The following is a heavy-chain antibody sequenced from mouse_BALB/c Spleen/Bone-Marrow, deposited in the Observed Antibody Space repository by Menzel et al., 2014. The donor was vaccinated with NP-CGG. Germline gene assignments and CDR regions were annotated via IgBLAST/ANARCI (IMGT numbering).Heavy chain of an antibody. D-gene: IGHD2-4*01. CDR1: GYSITSGYS. J-gene: IGHJ4*01. Sequence: DVMLVESGPDLVKPSQSLSLACTVTGYSITSGYSWHWIRQFPGNKLEWMGYIHYSGSTNYNPSLKSRISITRDASKNQFFLQLNSVTTEDTATYYCARGYDYGYAMDYWGQGTSVTVSS. CDR2: IHYSGST. V-gene: IGHV3-1*02. CDR3: ARGYDYGYAMDY.